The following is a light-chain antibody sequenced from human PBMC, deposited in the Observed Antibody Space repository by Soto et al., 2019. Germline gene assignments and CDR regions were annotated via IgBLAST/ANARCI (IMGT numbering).Light chain of an antibody. J-gene: IGLJ1*01. CDR2: DVS. V-gene: IGLV2-14*03. CDR1: SSDVGGYNY. Sequence: QSALTQPASVSGSPGQSITISCTGTSSDVGGYNYVSWYQHHPAKAPKLMIYDVSNRPSGVSNRFSGSKSGNTASLTISGLQAEDEADYYCSSYTSSSLDVFGTGTKVTVL. CDR3: SSYTSSSLDV.